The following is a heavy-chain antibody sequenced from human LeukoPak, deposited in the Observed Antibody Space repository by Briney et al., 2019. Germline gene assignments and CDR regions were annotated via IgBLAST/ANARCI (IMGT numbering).Heavy chain of an antibody. CDR3: ASNLGYCSSTSCYPDY. CDR1: GFTFSSYW. Sequence: GGSLRLSCAASGFTFSSYWMHWVRQAPGKGLVWVSRINSDGSSTSYADSVKGRFTISRDNAKNTLYLQMNSLRAEDTAVYYCASNLGYCSSTSCYPDYWGQGTLVTVSS. D-gene: IGHD2-2*01. V-gene: IGHV3-74*01. J-gene: IGHJ4*02. CDR2: INSDGSST.